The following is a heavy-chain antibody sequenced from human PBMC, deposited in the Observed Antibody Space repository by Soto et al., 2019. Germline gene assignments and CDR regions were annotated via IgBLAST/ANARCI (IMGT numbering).Heavy chain of an antibody. CDR2: IYCSGST. J-gene: IGHJ4*02. Sequence: SETLSLTCTVSGGSISSSSYYWGWIRQPPGKGLEWIGSIYCSGSTYYNPSLKSRVTISVDTSKNQFSLKLSSVTAADTAVYYCARLHSGYEQFDYWGQGTLVTVSS. CDR3: ARLHSGYEQFDY. D-gene: IGHD5-12*01. CDR1: GGSISSSSYY. V-gene: IGHV4-39*01.